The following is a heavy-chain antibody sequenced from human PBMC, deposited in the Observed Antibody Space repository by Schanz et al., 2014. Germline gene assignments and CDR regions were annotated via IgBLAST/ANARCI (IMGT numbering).Heavy chain of an antibody. CDR2: ISGSGAST. J-gene: IGHJ3*01. CDR1: GVTFSSYA. D-gene: IGHD3-22*01. V-gene: IGHV3-23*04. Sequence: VQLVESGGGVVQPGRSLRLSCAASGVTFSSYAMSWVRQASGKGLEWVSAISGSGASTYYADSVKGRFTISRDNAKNSLYLQMNSLRAEDTGVYYCARGREVVAKIFDVWGQGTMVTVSS. CDR3: ARGREVVAKIFDV.